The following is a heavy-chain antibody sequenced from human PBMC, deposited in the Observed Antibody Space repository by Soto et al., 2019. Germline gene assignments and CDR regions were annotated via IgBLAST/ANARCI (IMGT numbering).Heavy chain of an antibody. Sequence: ASETLSLTCTVSGGSLSSGDYSWSWVRPSPGKGLEWIGHIYNSGITYYNPSLKSRVVISIDTSRNQFSLRLNSLTAADRAVYFCTRGVTVFGLVSRFWFDPWGQGTVVTVSS. V-gene: IGHV4-30-4*01. J-gene: IGHJ5*02. CDR2: IYNSGIT. D-gene: IGHD3-3*01. CDR1: GGSLSSGDYS. CDR3: TRGVTVFGLVSRFWFDP.